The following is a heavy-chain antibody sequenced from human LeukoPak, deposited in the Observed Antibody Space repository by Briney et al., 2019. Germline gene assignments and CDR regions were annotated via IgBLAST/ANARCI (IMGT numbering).Heavy chain of an antibody. CDR2: IMPLFGTA. D-gene: IGHD4-17*01. Sequence: SVKVSCKTSGGTFNNSAISWVRQAPGQGLEWLGGIMPLFGTAGYAQKFEGRVTITKDESTRTVYLELTSLTSDDTAVYYCARDVHGDYGSGWFDPWGQGTLVSVSS. J-gene: IGHJ5*02. CDR3: ARDVHGDYGSGWFDP. V-gene: IGHV1-69*05. CDR1: GGTFNNSA.